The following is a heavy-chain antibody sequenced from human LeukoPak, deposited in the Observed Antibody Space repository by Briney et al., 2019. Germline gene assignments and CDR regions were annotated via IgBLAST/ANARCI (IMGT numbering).Heavy chain of an antibody. CDR1: GGTFSSYA. CDR2: ISAYSGNT. Sequence: ASVKVSCKASGGTFSSYAISWVRQAPGQGLEWMGWISAYSGNTNYAQKLQGRVTMTTDTSTSTAYMELTSLRSDDTAVYYCARYTSGRLNPGFYHSYMDVWGKGTTVTVSS. CDR3: ARYTSGRLNPGFYHSYMDV. D-gene: IGHD6-19*01. J-gene: IGHJ6*03. V-gene: IGHV1-18*01.